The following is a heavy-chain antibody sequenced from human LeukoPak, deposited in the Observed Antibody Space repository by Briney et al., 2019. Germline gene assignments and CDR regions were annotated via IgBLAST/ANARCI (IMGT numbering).Heavy chain of an antibody. CDR1: GGSISSGGYY. CDR3: ARGNPLQAYGMDV. V-gene: IGHV4-31*03. CDR2: IYYSGST. Sequence: SETLSLTCTVSGGSISSGGYYWSWIRQHPGKGLEWIGYIYYSGSTYYNPSLKSRVTISVDTSKNQFSLKLSSVTAADTAVYYCARGNPLQAYGMDVWGQGTTVTVSS. D-gene: IGHD2/OR15-2a*01. J-gene: IGHJ6*02.